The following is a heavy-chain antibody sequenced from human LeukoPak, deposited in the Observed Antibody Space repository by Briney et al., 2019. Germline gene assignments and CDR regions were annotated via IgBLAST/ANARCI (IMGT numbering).Heavy chain of an antibody. D-gene: IGHD3-9*01. J-gene: IGHJ4*02. CDR3: ARGFDWLEVYFDY. V-gene: IGHV1-69*13. CDR1: GGTFSSYA. Sequence: ASVKVSCKASGGTFSSYAISWVRQAPGQGLEWMGGIIPIFGTANYAQKFQGRVTITADESTSTAYMELSSLRSEDTAVYYCARGFDWLEVYFDYWGQGTLVTVSS. CDR2: IIPIFGTA.